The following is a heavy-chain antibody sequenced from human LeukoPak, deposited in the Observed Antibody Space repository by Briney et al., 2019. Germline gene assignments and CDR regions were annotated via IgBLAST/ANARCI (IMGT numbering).Heavy chain of an antibody. J-gene: IGHJ5*02. V-gene: IGHV4-39*01. Sequence: SVTLSLTCTVSGGSISSSGYYWGWIRQPPGKGLEWIASIYYSGSTYYNPSLKSRVTISVDTSKNQLSLKLSSLTAADTAVYYCARHEYSGSYYGLSWFDPWGQGTLVTVSS. D-gene: IGHD1-26*01. CDR3: ARHEYSGSYYGLSWFDP. CDR2: IYYSGST. CDR1: GGSISSSGYY.